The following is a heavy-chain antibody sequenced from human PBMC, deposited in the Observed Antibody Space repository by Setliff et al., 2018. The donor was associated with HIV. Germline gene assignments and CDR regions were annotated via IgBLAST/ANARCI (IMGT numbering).Heavy chain of an antibody. V-gene: IGHV4-34*01. CDR1: GGSFSGHY. CDR2: INHSGIS. D-gene: IGHD5-18*01. J-gene: IGHJ4*02. CDR3: AAWGPRYSYAPYFFDS. Sequence: PSETLSLTCAVYGGSFSGHYWSWIRQPPGKGLEWIGEINHSGISNFNPSLKSRVTIPIDTPRNQFSLRLSSVTAADTAVYYCAAWGPRYSYAPYFFDSWGQGTLVTVSS.